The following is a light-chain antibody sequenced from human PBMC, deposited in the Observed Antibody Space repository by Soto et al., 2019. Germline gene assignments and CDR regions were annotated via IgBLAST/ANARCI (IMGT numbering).Light chain of an antibody. CDR2: AAS. Sequence: DIQMTQSPSSLSASVGDRVTITCRASQSISSSLNWYQQKPGKAPNLLIYAASSLQTGVPSRFSGSGSGTDFTLTISRLQPEDFATYYCQQSYGTPQMLGQGTKVDNK. CDR3: QQSYGTPQM. CDR1: QSISSS. J-gene: IGKJ1*01. V-gene: IGKV1-39*01.